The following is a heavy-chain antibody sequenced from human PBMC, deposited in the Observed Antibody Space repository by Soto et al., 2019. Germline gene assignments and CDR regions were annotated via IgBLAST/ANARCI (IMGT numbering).Heavy chain of an antibody. CDR1: GFTLTRSA. CDR3: ARDMEPWVEPFDF. V-gene: IGHV3-23*01. J-gene: IGHJ4*01. Sequence: GSLRLSCAGSGFTLTRSAVSWVRQAPGKGLEWVSGISAGGGGTYYADSVKGRFTISRDISKKTVYLQMHGLRVEDTALYHGARDMEPWVEPFDFWGDGTLVTVCS. D-gene: IGHD1-26*01. CDR2: ISAGGGGT.